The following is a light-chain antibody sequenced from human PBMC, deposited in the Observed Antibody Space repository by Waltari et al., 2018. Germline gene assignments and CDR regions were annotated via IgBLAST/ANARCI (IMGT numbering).Light chain of an antibody. CDR3: QVWDSSSDHYV. Sequence: SYVLTQPPSVSVAPGKTARITCGGHNIGSKSVHWYQQNPGQAPVLVVHDDSDRPSGIPERFSGSNSGNTATLTISRAEAGDEADYYCQVWDSSSDHYVFGTGTKVTVL. V-gene: IGLV3-21*03. CDR2: DDS. J-gene: IGLJ1*01. CDR1: NIGSKS.